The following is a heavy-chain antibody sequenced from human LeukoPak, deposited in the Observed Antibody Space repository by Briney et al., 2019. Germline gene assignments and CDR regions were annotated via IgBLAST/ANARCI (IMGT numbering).Heavy chain of an antibody. J-gene: IGHJ4*02. Sequence: ASETLSLTCAVYGGSFSGYYWSWIRQPPGKGLEWLGEINHSGSTNYSPSLKSRVTISVDTSKNQFSLKLSSVTAVDTAVYYCARITMVRGVIIRRYFDYWGQGTLVTVSS. D-gene: IGHD3-10*01. V-gene: IGHV4-34*01. CDR3: ARITMVRGVIIRRYFDY. CDR1: GGSFSGYY. CDR2: INHSGST.